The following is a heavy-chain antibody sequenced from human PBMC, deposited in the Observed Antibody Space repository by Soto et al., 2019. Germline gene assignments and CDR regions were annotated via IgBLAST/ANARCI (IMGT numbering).Heavy chain of an antibody. V-gene: IGHV3-11*06. D-gene: IGHD6-13*01. CDR3: ARAVAAAGNDY. CDR2: ISSSSSYT. Sequence: GGSLRLSCAASGFTFSDYYMSWIRQAPGKGLEWVSYISSSSSYTNYADSVKGRFTISRDNAKNSLYLQMNSLRAEDTAVYYCARAVAAAGNDYWGQGTLVTVSS. CDR1: GFTFSDYY. J-gene: IGHJ4*02.